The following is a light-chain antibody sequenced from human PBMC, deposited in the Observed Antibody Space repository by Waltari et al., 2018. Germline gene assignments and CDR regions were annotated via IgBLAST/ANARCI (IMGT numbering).Light chain of an antibody. V-gene: IGKV4-1*01. CDR1: QSVLYSSNNKYY. CDR2: WAS. CDR3: QQYYSTPLT. J-gene: IGKJ3*01. Sequence: DIVMTQSPDSLAVSLGERATINCKSSQSVLYSSNNKYYLAGYQQKPGQPPKLLIYWASTRESGVPARFSGSGSGTDFTLTISSLQAEDVAVYYCQQYYSTPLTFGPGTKVDIK.